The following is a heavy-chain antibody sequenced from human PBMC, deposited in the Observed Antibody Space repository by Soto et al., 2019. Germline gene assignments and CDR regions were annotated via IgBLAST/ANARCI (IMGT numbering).Heavy chain of an antibody. J-gene: IGHJ6*03. CDR3: SRDWDHMDV. CDR1: GFSFRSYS. D-gene: IGHD1-26*01. Sequence: EVQLVESGGGLVKPGESLRLACAGSGFSFRSYSFNWVRQAPGKGLEWVSSVSNGGSYKYYADSVKGRFTISRDNAENSAFLQMNSLRAEDTAVYYCSRDWDHMDVWGKGTTVTVS. CDR2: VSNGGSYK. V-gene: IGHV3-21*01.